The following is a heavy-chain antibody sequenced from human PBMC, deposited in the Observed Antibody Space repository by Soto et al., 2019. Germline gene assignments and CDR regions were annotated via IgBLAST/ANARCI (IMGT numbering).Heavy chain of an antibody. CDR2: ISSSSSTI. CDR1: GFTFSSYS. CDR3: ARDDRVGAFDI. Sequence: GGSLRLSCAASGFTFSSYSVNWVRQAPGKGLEWVSYISSSSSTIYYADSVKGRFTISRDNAKNSLYLQMNSLRAEDTAVYYCARDDRVGAFDIWGQGTMVTVSS. D-gene: IGHD3-22*01. J-gene: IGHJ3*02. V-gene: IGHV3-48*01.